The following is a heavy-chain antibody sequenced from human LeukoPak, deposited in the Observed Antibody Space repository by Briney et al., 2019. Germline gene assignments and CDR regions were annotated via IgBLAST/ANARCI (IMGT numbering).Heavy chain of an antibody. CDR3: ARDLQDLYTYTGIVGTTAERAFDI. CDR2: INPSGGST. J-gene: IGHJ3*02. V-gene: IGHV1-46*01. Sequence: ASVKVSCKASGYTFTSYYMHWVRQAPGQGLEWMGIINPSGGSTSYAQKFQGRVTMTRDTSTSTVYMELNSLRSEDTAVYYCARDLQDLYTYTGIVGTTAERAFDIWGQGTMVTVSS. D-gene: IGHD1-26*01. CDR1: GYTFTSYY.